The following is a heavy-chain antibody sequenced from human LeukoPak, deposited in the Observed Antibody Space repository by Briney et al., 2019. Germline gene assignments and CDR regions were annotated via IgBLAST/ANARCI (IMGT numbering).Heavy chain of an antibody. CDR1: GYSISSGYY. D-gene: IGHD3-3*01. CDR2: IYHSGST. CDR3: ASAYDFWSGYYSPGGYYFDY. J-gene: IGHJ4*02. V-gene: IGHV4-38-2*01. Sequence: SETLSLTCAVSGYSISSGYYWGWIRQPPGKGLEWIGSIYHSGSTYYNPSLKSRVTISVDTSKNQFSLKLSSVTVADTAVYYCASAYDFWSGYYSPGGYYFDYWGQGTLVTVSS.